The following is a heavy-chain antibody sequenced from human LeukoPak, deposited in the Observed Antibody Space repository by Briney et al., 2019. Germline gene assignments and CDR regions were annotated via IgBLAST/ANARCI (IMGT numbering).Heavy chain of an antibody. D-gene: IGHD6-13*01. V-gene: IGHV4-61*08. CDR1: GGSISSGDYY. Sequence: SETLSLTCTVSGGSISSGDYYWSWIRQPPGKGLEWIGYIYYSGSTNYNPSLKSRVTISVDTSKNQFSLKLSSVTAADTAVYYCAREEGIAAAAFDYWGQGTLVTVSS. CDR2: IYYSGST. CDR3: AREEGIAAAAFDY. J-gene: IGHJ4*02.